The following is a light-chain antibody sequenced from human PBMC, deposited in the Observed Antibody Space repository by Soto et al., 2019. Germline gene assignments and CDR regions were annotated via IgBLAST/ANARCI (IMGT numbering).Light chain of an antibody. V-gene: IGKV3-11*01. CDR3: HQRKSWPRT. J-gene: IGKJ1*01. Sequence: EIVLTQSPATLSSSPGERATLSCRASQTVSNKLAWYQHKPGQAPRLLIYDTSNRATGIPARFSGSGSGTDFTRTISSLEPEDFAVYYCHQRKSWPRTFGQGTKVDI. CDR2: DTS. CDR1: QTVSNK.